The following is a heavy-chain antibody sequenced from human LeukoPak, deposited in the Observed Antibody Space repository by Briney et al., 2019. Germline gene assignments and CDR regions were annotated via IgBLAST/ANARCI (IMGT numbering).Heavy chain of an antibody. CDR1: GFTFSSYS. Sequence: GGSLRLSCAASGFTFSSYSMTWVRQAPGKGLEWVSSISSSSSYIYYADSVKGRFTISRDNAKNSLYLQMNSLRAEDTAVYYCARDPPLRYDFWSGYSSSHFDYWGQGTLVTVSS. CDR2: ISSSSSYI. CDR3: ARDPPLRYDFWSGYSSSHFDY. J-gene: IGHJ4*02. V-gene: IGHV3-21*01. D-gene: IGHD3-3*01.